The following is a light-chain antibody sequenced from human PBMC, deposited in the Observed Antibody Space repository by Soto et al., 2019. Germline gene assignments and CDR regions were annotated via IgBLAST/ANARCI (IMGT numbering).Light chain of an antibody. CDR1: SSDVGPFNS. CDR3: SSFTSSTSYV. CDR2: DVN. V-gene: IGLV2-14*01. J-gene: IGLJ1*01. Sequence: SALTHPPPLSGPPDRPSATPSPEPSSDVGPFNSVSWYQQYPGKAPKLMIHDVNNRPSGVSDRFSGSKSGNTASLTISGLQAEDEADYYCSSFTSSTSYVFGSGTKVTV.